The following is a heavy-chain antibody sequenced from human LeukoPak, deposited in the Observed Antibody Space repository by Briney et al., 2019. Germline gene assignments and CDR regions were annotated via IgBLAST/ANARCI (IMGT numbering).Heavy chain of an antibody. Sequence: GGSLRLSCAASGFTFSSYSMNWVRQAPGKGLEWVSSIGSSSSYIYYADSVKGRFTISRDNAKNTLFLQMNSLRADDTAVYYRARGRVAGATDYWGQGTLVTVSS. CDR2: IGSSSSYI. J-gene: IGHJ4*02. V-gene: IGHV3-21*01. D-gene: IGHD1-26*01. CDR1: GFTFSSYS. CDR3: ARGRVAGATDY.